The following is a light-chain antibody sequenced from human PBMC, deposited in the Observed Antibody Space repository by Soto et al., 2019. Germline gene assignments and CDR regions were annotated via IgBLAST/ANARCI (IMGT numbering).Light chain of an antibody. CDR2: AAS. CDR1: QSISSN. J-gene: IGKJ5*01. CDR3: QQANSFPIT. Sequence: DIQMTQSPSSLSASVGDRVTITCRASQSISSNLNWYQQKPGKAPKRLSYAASSLQSGVPSRFSGGGSGTDFTLTISSLQPEDFATYYCQQANSFPITFGQGTRLEI. V-gene: IGKV1-39*01.